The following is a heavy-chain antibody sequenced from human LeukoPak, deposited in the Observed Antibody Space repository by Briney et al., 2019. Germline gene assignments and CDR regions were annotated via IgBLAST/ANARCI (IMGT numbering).Heavy chain of an antibody. V-gene: IGHV4-59*01. CDR1: GGSISSYY. CDR2: IYYSGST. J-gene: IGHJ4*02. D-gene: IGHD6-19*01. Sequence: PSETLSLTCTVSGGSISSYYWSWLRQPPGKGLEWIGYIYYSGSTNYNPSLKSRVTISVDTSKNQFSLKLSSVTAAGTAVYYCARAGRSRGWYGRDYFDYWGQGTLVTVSS. CDR3: ARAGRSRGWYGRDYFDY.